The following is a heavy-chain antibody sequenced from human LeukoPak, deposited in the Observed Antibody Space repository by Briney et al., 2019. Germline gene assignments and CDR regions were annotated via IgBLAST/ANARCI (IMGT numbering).Heavy chain of an antibody. Sequence: SETLSLTCTVSGGSISSYYWSWIRQPAGKGLEWIGRIYTSGSTNYNPSLKGRVTMSVDTSKNQFSLKLSSVTAADTAVYYCARDLSYYDFWSGYADYYYYMDVWGKGTTVTVSS. V-gene: IGHV4-4*07. CDR2: IYTSGST. CDR3: ARDLSYYDFWSGYADYYYYMDV. D-gene: IGHD3-3*01. J-gene: IGHJ6*03. CDR1: GGSISSYY.